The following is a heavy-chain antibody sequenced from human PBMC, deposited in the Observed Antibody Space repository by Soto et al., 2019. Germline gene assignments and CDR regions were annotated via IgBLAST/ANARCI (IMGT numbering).Heavy chain of an antibody. Sequence: SETLSLTCAVSGDSISSNKWWSWVRQPPEKGLEWIGEMYHTGGTNYNPSLKSRVTISVDKSKNQFSLKLSSVTAADTAVYYCTKPRSSLQWPPFDPWGHGTQVTVSS. J-gene: IGHJ5*02. CDR3: TKPRSSLQWPPFDP. D-gene: IGHD6-19*01. CDR2: MYHTGGT. CDR1: GDSISSNKW. V-gene: IGHV4-4*02.